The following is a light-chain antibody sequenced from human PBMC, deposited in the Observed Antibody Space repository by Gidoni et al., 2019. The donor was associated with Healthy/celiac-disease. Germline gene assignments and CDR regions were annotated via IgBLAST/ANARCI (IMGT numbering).Light chain of an antibody. CDR3: LLSYSGGSV. CDR2: DTS. V-gene: IGLV7-46*01. Sequence: QAVLTQSPSLTVSPGGPVTLTCGSSTGAVTSGHYPYWFQQKPGQAPRTLIYDTSNKPSWPPARFSASLLGGKAALTLAGAQPEDEAEYYCLLSYSGGSVFGGGTKLTVL. J-gene: IGLJ3*02. CDR1: TGAVTSGHY.